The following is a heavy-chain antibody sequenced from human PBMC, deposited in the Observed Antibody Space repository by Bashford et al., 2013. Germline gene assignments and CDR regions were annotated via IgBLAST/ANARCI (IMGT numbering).Heavy chain of an antibody. Sequence: VRQAPGKGLQWVASIKQDGSEQYYVDSLKGRFTISRDNAKNSLYLQMNSLRAEDTAVYYCARAEWQRFGYWGQGTLVTVSS. V-gene: IGHV3-7*01. CDR2: IKQDGSEQ. D-gene: IGHD5-12*01. CDR3: ARAEWQRFGY. J-gene: IGHJ4*02.